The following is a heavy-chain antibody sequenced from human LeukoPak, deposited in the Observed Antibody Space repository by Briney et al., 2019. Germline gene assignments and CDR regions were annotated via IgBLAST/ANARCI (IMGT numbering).Heavy chain of an antibody. CDR3: ARVRLYGSGTA. Sequence: DSVKVSCKASGYTFTRYAMHWVRQAPGQRLEWMGWINAGNGNTKYSQKFQGRVTITRDTSASTAYMELSSLRSEDTAVYYCARVRLYGSGTAWGQGTLVTVSS. J-gene: IGHJ4*02. CDR1: GYTFTRYA. D-gene: IGHD3-10*01. CDR2: INAGNGNT. V-gene: IGHV1-3*01.